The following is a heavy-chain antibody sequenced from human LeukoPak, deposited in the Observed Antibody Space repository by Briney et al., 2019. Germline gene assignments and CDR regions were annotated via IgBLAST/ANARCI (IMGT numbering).Heavy chain of an antibody. CDR1: GFTFSSYS. J-gene: IGHJ5*02. V-gene: IGHV3-21*01. Sequence: GGSLRLSCAASGFTFSSYSMNWVRQAPGKGLEWVSSISSSSSYIYYADSVKGRFTISRDNAKNSLYLQMNSLRAEDTAVYYCARDHSNIAASDGWFDPWGQGTLVTVSS. CDR3: ARDHSNIAASDGWFDP. CDR2: ISSSSSYI. D-gene: IGHD6-13*01.